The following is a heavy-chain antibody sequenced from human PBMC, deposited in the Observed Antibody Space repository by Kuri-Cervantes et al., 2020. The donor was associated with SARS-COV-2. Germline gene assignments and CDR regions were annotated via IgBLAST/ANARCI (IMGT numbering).Heavy chain of an antibody. CDR1: GFTFSSYS. CDR3: ARVAGEGPIYYYYMDV. J-gene: IGHJ6*03. V-gene: IGHV3-21*01. Sequence: GGSLRLSCAASGFTFSSYSMNWVRQAPGKGPEWVSSISSSSSYIYYADSVKGRFTISRESGENSLYLHMNSLRGDDTAVYYCARVAGEGPIYYYYMDVWGRGTTVTVSS. CDR2: ISSSSSYI. D-gene: IGHD2-21*01.